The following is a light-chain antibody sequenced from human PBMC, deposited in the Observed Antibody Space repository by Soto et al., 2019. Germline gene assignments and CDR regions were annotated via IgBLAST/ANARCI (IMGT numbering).Light chain of an antibody. V-gene: IGLV1-44*01. CDR1: SSNIGSYT. J-gene: IGLJ3*02. Sequence: QSVLTQPPSASGTPGQTVTVSCSGSSSNIGSYTVNWYQQLPGTAPKLVIYSNHQRPSGVPDRFSGSKSGTSASLAISGLQSEDEADYYCQAYDDSLTAFVFGGGTKLTVL. CDR3: QAYDDSLTAFV. CDR2: SNH.